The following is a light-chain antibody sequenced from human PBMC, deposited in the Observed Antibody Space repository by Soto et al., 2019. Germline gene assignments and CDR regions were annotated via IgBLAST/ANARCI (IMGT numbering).Light chain of an antibody. V-gene: IGKV3-20*01. J-gene: IGKJ1*01. CDR2: GAS. CDR1: QSVSSSY. CDR3: LQYGGLPRT. Sequence: EIVLTQSPGTLSLSPGERATLSCRASQSVSSSYLAWYQQKSGQAPRLLIYGASSRAAGIPDRLRGTGSGTDFTLTITRLEPEDFAVYFCLQYGGLPRTFGQGTKVEVK.